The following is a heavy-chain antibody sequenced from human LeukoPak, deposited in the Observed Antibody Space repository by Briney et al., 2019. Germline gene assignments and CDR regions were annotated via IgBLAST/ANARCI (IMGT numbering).Heavy chain of an antibody. D-gene: IGHD2-21*01. CDR2: IWYDGSNK. J-gene: IGHJ6*02. V-gene: IGHV3-33*01. CDR1: GFTFSSYG. CDR3: ARDVVVGTHYGMDV. Sequence: PGGSLGLSCTASGFTFSSYGMHWVRQAPGEGLEWVAIIWYDGSNKYYADSVKGRFTISRDNSKNTLYLQVNSLRVEDTAVYYCARDVVVGTHYGMDVWGQGTTVTVSS.